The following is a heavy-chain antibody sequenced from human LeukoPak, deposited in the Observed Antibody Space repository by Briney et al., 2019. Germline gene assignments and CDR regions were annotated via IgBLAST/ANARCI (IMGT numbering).Heavy chain of an antibody. CDR3: ARERTIFGVVNFDY. J-gene: IGHJ4*02. Sequence: GASVKVSCKASGYTFTGYYMHWVRQAPGQGLEWMGWINPNSGGTNYAQKFQGRVTMTRDTSISTAYMELSRLRSDDTAVYYCARERTIFGVVNFDYWGQGTLVTVSS. V-gene: IGHV1-2*02. CDR2: INPNSGGT. CDR1: GYTFTGYY. D-gene: IGHD3-3*01.